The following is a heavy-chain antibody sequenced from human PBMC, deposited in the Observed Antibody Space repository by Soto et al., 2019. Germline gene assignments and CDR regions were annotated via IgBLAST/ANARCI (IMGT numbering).Heavy chain of an antibody. CDR2: IYHSGST. J-gene: IGHJ6*03. CDR1: SGSISSSNW. Sequence: QVQLQESGPGLVKPSWTLSLTCAVSSGSISSSNWWSWVRQPPGKGLEWIGEIYHSGSTNYNPSLKSRVTISVDQYKHHFSLKLSSVTAADTAVYYCARGRPQMPYSSSGDRYYYYMDVWGKGTTVTVSS. CDR3: ARGRPQMPYSSSGDRYYYYMDV. V-gene: IGHV4-4*02. D-gene: IGHD6-6*01.